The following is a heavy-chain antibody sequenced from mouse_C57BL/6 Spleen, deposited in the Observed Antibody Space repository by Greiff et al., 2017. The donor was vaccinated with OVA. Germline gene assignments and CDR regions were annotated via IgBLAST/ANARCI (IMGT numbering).Heavy chain of an antibody. CDR2: INPGSGGT. J-gene: IGHJ4*01. V-gene: IGHV1-54*01. Sequence: LVESGAELVRPGTSVKVSCKASGYAFTNYLIEWVKQRPGQGLEWIGVINPGSGGTKYNEKFKGKAPLTADKSSSTAYMQLSSLTSEDSSVYFCASGDYYGSREDYYAMDYWGQGTSVTVSS. CDR3: ASGDYYGSREDYYAMDY. D-gene: IGHD1-1*01. CDR1: GYAFTNYL.